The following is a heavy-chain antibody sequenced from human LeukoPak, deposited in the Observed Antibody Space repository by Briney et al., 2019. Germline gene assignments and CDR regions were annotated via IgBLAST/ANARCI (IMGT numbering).Heavy chain of an antibody. D-gene: IGHD3-22*01. CDR2: IYAGGTT. J-gene: IGHJ4*02. Sequence: GGSLRLSCAASDFTVSSNFMSWVRQAPGKGLEWVSLIYAGGTTYYADSVKGRFTLSRDNSKNILYLQMNSLRAEDTAVYYCARVVYDNSGYLNWGQGTLVTVSS. CDR3: ARVVYDNSGYLN. CDR1: DFTVSSNF. V-gene: IGHV3-66*01.